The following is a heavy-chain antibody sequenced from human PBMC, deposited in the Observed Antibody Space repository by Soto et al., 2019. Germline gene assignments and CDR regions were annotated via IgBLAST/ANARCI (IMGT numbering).Heavy chain of an antibody. V-gene: IGHV1-8*01. CDR2: MNPNSGNT. D-gene: IGHD4-17*01. CDR1: GYTFTSYD. CDR3: ARVSRTTWGYYYYGMDV. J-gene: IGHJ6*02. Sequence: ASVKVSCKASGYTFTSYDINWVRQATGQGLEWMGWMNPNSGNTGYAQKFQGRVTITADKSTSTAYMELSSLRSEDTAVYYCARVSRTTWGYYYYGMDVWGQGTTVTVSS.